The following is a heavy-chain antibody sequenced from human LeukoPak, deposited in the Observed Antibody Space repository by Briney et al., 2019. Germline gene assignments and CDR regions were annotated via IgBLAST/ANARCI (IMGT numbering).Heavy chain of an antibody. CDR3: ASLYPPPPYYYDSSGYYYIGRDY. CDR2: IYSSGST. V-gene: IGHV4-61*02. J-gene: IGHJ4*02. CDR1: GGSISSGSYY. D-gene: IGHD3-22*01. Sequence: PSETLSLTCTVSGGSISSGSYYWSWIRQPAGKGLEWIGRIYSSGSTNYNPSLKSRVTISLDTSKNQFSLKLSSVTAADTAVYYCASLYPPPPYYYDSSGYYYIGRDYWGQGTLVTVSS.